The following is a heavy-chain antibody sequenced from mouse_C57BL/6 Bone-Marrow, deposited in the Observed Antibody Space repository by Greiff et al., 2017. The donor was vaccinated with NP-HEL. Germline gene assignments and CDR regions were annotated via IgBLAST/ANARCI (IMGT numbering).Heavy chain of an antibody. Sequence: EVMLVESGGGLVKPGGSLKLSCAASGFTFSDYGMHWVRQAPEKGLEWVAYISSGSSTIYYADTVKGRFTISRDNAKNTLFLQMTSLRSEDTAMYYCARGTPGVAGRFAYWGQVALVTVSA. CDR3: ARGTPGVAGRFAY. J-gene: IGHJ3*01. V-gene: IGHV5-17*01. CDR1: GFTFSDYG. CDR2: ISSGSSTI. D-gene: IGHD1-1*01.